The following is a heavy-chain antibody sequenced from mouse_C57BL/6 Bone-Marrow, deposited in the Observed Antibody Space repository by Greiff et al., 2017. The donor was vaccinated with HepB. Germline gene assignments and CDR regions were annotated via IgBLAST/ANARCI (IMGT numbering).Heavy chain of an antibody. CDR3: ARDYYGSSYWYFDV. J-gene: IGHJ1*03. V-gene: IGHV1-39*01. CDR2: INPNYGTT. Sequence: VHVKQSGPELVKPGASVKISCKASGYSFTDYNMNWVKQSNGKSLEWIGVINPNYGTTSYNQKFKGKATLTVDQSSSTAYMQLNSLTSEDSAVYYCARDYYGSSYWYFDVWGTGTTVTVSS. D-gene: IGHD1-1*01. CDR1: GYSFTDYN.